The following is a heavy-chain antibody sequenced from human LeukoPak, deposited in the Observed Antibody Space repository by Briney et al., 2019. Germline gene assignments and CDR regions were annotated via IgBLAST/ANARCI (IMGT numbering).Heavy chain of an antibody. Sequence: GGSLRLSCAASGFTFSSYWMHWVRQAPGEGLVWVSRINSDGSSTSYADSVKGRFTISRDNAKNTLYLQMNSLRAEDTAVYYCARAKGFFAFDIWGQGTMVTVSS. J-gene: IGHJ3*02. CDR3: ARAKGFFAFDI. CDR1: GFTFSSYW. CDR2: INSDGSST. V-gene: IGHV3-74*01.